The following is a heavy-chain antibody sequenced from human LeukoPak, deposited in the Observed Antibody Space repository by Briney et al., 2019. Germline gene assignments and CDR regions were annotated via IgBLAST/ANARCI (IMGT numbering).Heavy chain of an antibody. CDR2: ISGSGGST. CDR3: ANRNIAAAVHGLF. D-gene: IGHD6-13*01. CDR1: GFTFSSYA. Sequence: GGSLRLSCAASGFTFSSYAMSWVRQAPGKGLEWVSAISGSGGSTYYADSVKGRFTISRDNSKKTLYLQMNSLRADDTAVYYCANRNIAAAVHGLFWGQGTLVTVSS. V-gene: IGHV3-23*01. J-gene: IGHJ4*02.